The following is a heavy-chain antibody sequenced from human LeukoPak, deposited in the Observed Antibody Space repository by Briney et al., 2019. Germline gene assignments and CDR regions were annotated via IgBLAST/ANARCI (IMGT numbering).Heavy chain of an antibody. J-gene: IGHJ4*02. D-gene: IGHD3-3*01. Sequence: ASVKVSCKASGYTFNTYYMHWVRQAPGQGLEWMGRINPSGSSPSYAQQFQGRFTMTRDTSTSTLYMELSSLGSDDTAVYYCARAHTSAPGTLFDYWGQGTLVTVSS. V-gene: IGHV1-46*02. CDR2: INPSGSSP. CDR1: GYTFNTYY. CDR3: ARAHTSAPGTLFDY.